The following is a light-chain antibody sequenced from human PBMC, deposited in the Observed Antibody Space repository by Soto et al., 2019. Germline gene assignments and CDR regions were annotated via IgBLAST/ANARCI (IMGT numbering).Light chain of an antibody. V-gene: IGKV1-5*01. CDR3: QQYHSYPVT. Sequence: DIQMTQSPSTLSASVGDRVTIPCRARQSISRWLAWYQQKPGKAPELLIYDASSLETGVPSRFSGSGSGTEFSHTISSLQPDDFATYYCQQYHSYPVTFGQGTRLEIK. CDR2: DAS. J-gene: IGKJ5*01. CDR1: QSISRW.